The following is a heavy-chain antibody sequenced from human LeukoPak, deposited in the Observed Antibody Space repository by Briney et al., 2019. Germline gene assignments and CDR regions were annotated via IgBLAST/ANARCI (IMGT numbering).Heavy chain of an antibody. V-gene: IGHV3-53*01. J-gene: IGHJ4*02. D-gene: IGHD6-13*01. CDR2: IYSGGST. Sequence: GGSLRLSCAASGFTVSSNYMSWVRQAPGKGLEWVSVIYSGGSTYYADSVKGRFTISRDNSKNTLYLQMNSLRAEDTAVYYCAKDAAGTRYFDYWGQGTLVTVSS. CDR3: AKDAAGTRYFDY. CDR1: GFTVSSNY.